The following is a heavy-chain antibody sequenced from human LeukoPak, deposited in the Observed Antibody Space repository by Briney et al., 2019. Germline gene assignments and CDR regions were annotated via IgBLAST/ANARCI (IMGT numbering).Heavy chain of an antibody. D-gene: IGHD6-13*01. CDR3: ARVIGATGTGDS. Sequence: SETLSLTCSVSGGSINSYYWSWIRQPPGKGLEWIGYIYYTGTTNYNPSLESRVTISVDTSKKKFSLKLSSVTAADTAVYYCARVIGATGTGDSWRQGTLVTVSS. V-gene: IGHV4-59*01. J-gene: IGHJ4*02. CDR2: IYYTGTT. CDR1: GGSINSYY.